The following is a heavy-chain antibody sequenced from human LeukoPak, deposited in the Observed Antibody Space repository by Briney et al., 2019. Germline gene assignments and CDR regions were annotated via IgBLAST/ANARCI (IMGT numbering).Heavy chain of an antibody. J-gene: IGHJ5*02. CDR1: GDSISSYY. CDR2: IYYSGST. CDR3: ARSGHDFWSGRNWFDP. D-gene: IGHD3-3*01. Sequence: SETLSLTCTVSGDSISSYYWSWIRQPPGKGLEWIGYIYYSGSTNYNPSLKSRVTISVDTSKNQFSLELSSVTAADTAVYYCARSGHDFWSGRNWFDPWGQGTLVTVSS. V-gene: IGHV4-59*01.